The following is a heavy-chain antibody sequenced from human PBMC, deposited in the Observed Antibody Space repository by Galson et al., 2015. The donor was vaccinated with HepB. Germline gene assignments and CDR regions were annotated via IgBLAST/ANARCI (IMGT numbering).Heavy chain of an antibody. CDR1: GFTFSSYA. D-gene: IGHD2-15*01. J-gene: IGHJ6*02. Sequence: SLRLSCAASGFTFSSYAMSWVRQAPGKGLEWVSAIGGSGGSTYYADSVKGRFTISRDNSKNTLYLQMNSLRAEDTAVYYCANLLGDCSGGSCYYGMDVWGQGTTVTVSS. CDR3: ANLLGDCSGGSCYYGMDV. V-gene: IGHV3-23*01. CDR2: IGGSGGST.